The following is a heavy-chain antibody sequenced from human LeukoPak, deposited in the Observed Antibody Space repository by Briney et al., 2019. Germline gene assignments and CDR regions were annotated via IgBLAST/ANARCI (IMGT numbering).Heavy chain of an antibody. V-gene: IGHV3-21*01. CDR2: ISSSSSYI. Sequence: GGSLRLSCAASGFTFSSYSMNWVRQAPGKGLEWVSSISSSSSYIYYADSVKGRFTISRDNAKNSLYLQMNSLRAEDTAVYYCARDANIGYRSSTSCPPGDYWGQGTLVTVSS. J-gene: IGHJ4*02. D-gene: IGHD2-2*01. CDR3: ARDANIGYRSSTSCPPGDY. CDR1: GFTFSSYS.